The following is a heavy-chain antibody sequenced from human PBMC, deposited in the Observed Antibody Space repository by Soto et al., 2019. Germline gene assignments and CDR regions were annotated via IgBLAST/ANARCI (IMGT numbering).Heavy chain of an antibody. CDR3: ARDPAIYSGKFDYGLDV. V-gene: IGHV3-48*03. J-gene: IGHJ6*02. Sequence: GGSLRLSCAASGFTFSNYEMNWVRQAPGKALEWVSYIGTRGRTIYYADSVKGRFTISRDNAKNSLYLQMNSLRAEDTAVYYCARDPAIYSGKFDYGLDVWGQGTTVTVSS. CDR1: GFTFSNYE. D-gene: IGHD4-4*01. CDR2: IGTRGRTI.